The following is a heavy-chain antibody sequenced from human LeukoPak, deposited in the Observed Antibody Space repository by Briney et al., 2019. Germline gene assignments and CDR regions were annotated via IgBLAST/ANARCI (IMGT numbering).Heavy chain of an antibody. CDR3: AREATYYDILTGYYRYFDL. J-gene: IGHJ2*01. CDR1: GGSISSYY. CDR2: IYYSGST. Sequence: KASETLSLTCTVSGGSISSYYWSWIRQPPGKGLEWIGYIYYSGSTNYNPSLKSRVTISVDTSKNQFSLKLSSVTAADTAVYYCAREATYYDILTGYYRYFDLWGRGTLVTVSS. V-gene: IGHV4-59*12. D-gene: IGHD3-9*01.